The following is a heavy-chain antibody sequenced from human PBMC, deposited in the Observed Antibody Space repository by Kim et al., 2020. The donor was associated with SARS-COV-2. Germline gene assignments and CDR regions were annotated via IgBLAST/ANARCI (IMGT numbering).Heavy chain of an antibody. CDR3: ASAAAGTRFDY. CDR2: INHSGST. D-gene: IGHD6-13*01. J-gene: IGHJ4*02. CDR1: GGSFSGYY. V-gene: IGHV4-34*01. Sequence: SETLSLTCAVYGGSFSGYYWSWIRQPPGKGLEWIGEINHSGSTNYNPSLKSRVTISVDTSKNQFSLKLSSVTAADTAVYYCASAAAGTRFDYWGQGTLVTVSS.